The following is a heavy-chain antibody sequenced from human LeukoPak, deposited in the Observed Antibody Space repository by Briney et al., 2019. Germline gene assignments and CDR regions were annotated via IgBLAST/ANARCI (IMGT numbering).Heavy chain of an antibody. D-gene: IGHD6-13*01. CDR3: ASGRQLGY. CDR1: GFTFSNYW. Sequence: GSLSLSCAASGFTFSNYWMSWVRQAPGKGLEWVANIKEDGSEKYYVDSVKGRFTISRDNARNSLYLQMNSLRAEDTAVYYCASGRQLGYWGQGTLVTVSS. J-gene: IGHJ4*02. CDR2: IKEDGSEK. V-gene: IGHV3-7*01.